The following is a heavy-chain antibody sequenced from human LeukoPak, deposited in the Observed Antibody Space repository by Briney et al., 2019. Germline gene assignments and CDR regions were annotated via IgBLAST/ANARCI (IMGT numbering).Heavy chain of an antibody. V-gene: IGHV4-4*07. D-gene: IGHD3-10*01. CDR2: IYASGTT. J-gene: IGHJ4*02. CDR1: GGSISNSY. CDR3: ARDTGYFASGGFDY. Sequence: SETLSLTCSVSGGSISNSYWSWIRQPAGKGLECIGRIYASGTTNYNPSLKSRVTMSLDTSKNQFSLKLSSVTAADTAVYYCARDTGYFASGGFDYWGQGTLVSVSS.